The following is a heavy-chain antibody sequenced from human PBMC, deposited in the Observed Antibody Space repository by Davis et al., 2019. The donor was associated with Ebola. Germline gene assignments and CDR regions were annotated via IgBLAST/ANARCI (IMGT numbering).Heavy chain of an antibody. CDR1: GFTFSSYA. CDR3: AKSGGFDFWSGYYNWLDP. J-gene: IGHJ5*02. D-gene: IGHD3-3*01. CDR2: ISGSGGST. Sequence: ESLKISCAASGFTFSSYAMSWVRQAPGKGLEWVSAISGSGGSTYYADSVKGRFTISRDNSKNTPYLQMNSLRAEDTAVYYCAKSGGFDFWSGYYNWLDPWGQGTLVTVSS. V-gene: IGHV3-23*01.